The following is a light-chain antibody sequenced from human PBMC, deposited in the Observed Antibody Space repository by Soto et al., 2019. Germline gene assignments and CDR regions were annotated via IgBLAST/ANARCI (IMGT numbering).Light chain of an antibody. CDR3: QQYGNSPIT. J-gene: IGKJ5*01. CDR1: RDIGND. CDR2: AAS. V-gene: IGKV1-6*01. Sequence: AIQITQSPSSLSASVGDRVTITCRASRDIGNDLGWYQQKPGKAPKHLIFAASNLQSGVPSRFSGGGSGTDFTLTISSLQADDFATYYCQQYGNSPITFGQGARLEIK.